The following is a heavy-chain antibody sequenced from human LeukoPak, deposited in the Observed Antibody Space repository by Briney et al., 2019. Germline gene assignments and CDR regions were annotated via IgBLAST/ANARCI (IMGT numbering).Heavy chain of an antibody. Sequence: PGGSLRLSCAASGFTFISYAMNWVRQAPGKGLEWVSYIDGSGDTIYYADSVKGRFTISRDNAKNSLDLQMNSLRDEDTAVYYCSRRFDCWGQGTLVTVSS. CDR2: IDGSGDTI. CDR3: SRRFDC. CDR1: GFTFISYA. V-gene: IGHV3-48*02. J-gene: IGHJ4*02.